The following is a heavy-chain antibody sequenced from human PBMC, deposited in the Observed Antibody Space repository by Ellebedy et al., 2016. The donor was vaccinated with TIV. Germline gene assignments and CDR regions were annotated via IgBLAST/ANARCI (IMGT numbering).Heavy chain of an antibody. J-gene: IGHJ5*02. CDR1: GDSVSSNSAS. Sequence: SETLSLTXALSGDSVSSNSASWNWIRQSPSRGLEWLGRTYYRSKWYNDYAVSVKSRITISPDTSKNQFSLQLSSVTPEDTAVYYCARNSWFDPWGQGTLVTVSS. V-gene: IGHV6-1*01. CDR3: ARNSWFDP. CDR2: TYYRSKWYN.